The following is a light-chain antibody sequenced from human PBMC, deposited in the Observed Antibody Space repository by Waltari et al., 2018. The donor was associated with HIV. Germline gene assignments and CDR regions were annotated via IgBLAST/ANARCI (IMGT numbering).Light chain of an antibody. CDR1: TSAVGGYNY. CDR3: CSYAGSSTCAV. V-gene: IGLV2-23*02. CDR2: DVT. Sequence: QSALTQPASVSGSPVQSIPISCTATTSAVGGYNYVSCYQQHPATAPDITIYDVTTRPSGVSYRFSGSKSGNTASLTISGLQAEDEADYYCCSYAGSSTCAVFGGGTKLTVL. J-gene: IGLJ2*01.